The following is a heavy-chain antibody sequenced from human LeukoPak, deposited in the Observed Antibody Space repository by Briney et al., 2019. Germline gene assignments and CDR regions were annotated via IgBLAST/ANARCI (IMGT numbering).Heavy chain of an antibody. CDR3: ARHNGFDRGYYYYMDV. CDR1: GGFINSYY. V-gene: IGHV4-4*07. D-gene: IGHD3-9*01. CDR2: VYTSGIT. Sequence: KPSETLSRTCTVSGGFINSYYWSWIRQPAGKGLEWIGRVYTSGITNYNPSLKSRITMSVDTSKNQFSLKLTSVTAADTAVYYCARHNGFDRGYYYYMDVWGKGTTVTVSS. J-gene: IGHJ6*03.